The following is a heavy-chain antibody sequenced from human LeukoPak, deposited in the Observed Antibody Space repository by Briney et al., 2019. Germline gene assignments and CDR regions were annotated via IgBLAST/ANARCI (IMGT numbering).Heavy chain of an antibody. J-gene: IGHJ5*02. D-gene: IGHD2-15*01. Sequence: PSQTLSLTCTVSGGSISSGGYYWSWIRQHPGKGLEWIGYIYYSGSTYYNPSLKSRVTISVDTSKNQFSLKLSSVTAADTAVYYCARSVSCSGGSCYYNWFDPWGQGTLVTVSS. CDR1: GGSISSGGYY. CDR3: ARSVSCSGGSCYYNWFDP. CDR2: IYYSGST. V-gene: IGHV4-31*03.